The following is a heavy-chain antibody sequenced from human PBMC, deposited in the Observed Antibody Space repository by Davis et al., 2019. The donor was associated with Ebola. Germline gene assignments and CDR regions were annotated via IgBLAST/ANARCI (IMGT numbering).Heavy chain of an antibody. CDR1: GGTFSSYA. D-gene: IGHD6-19*01. CDR3: ARVPVAGDEIIYYYYYGMDV. J-gene: IGHJ6*02. CDR2: IIPILGIA. V-gene: IGHV1-69*04. Sequence: AASVKVSCKASGGTFSSYAISWVRQAPGQGLEWMGRIIPILGIANYAQKFQGRVTITADKSTSTAYMELSSLRSEDTAVYYCARVPVAGDEIIYYYYYGMDVWGQGTTVTVSS.